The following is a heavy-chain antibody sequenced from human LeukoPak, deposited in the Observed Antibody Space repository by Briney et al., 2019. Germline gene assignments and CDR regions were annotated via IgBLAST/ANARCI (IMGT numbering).Heavy chain of an antibody. CDR3: ARLPTVVTRAAFDI. CDR2: IYTSGNT. J-gene: IGHJ3*02. D-gene: IGHD4-23*01. CDR1: DGSINTYY. V-gene: IGHV4-4*07. Sequence: PSETLSLTCTVSDGSINTYYWSWIRQPAGKGLEWIGRIYTSGNTYYNPSLKSRVTMSIDTSKTQFSLKLSSVTAADTAVYYCARLPTVVTRAAFDIWGQGTMVTVSS.